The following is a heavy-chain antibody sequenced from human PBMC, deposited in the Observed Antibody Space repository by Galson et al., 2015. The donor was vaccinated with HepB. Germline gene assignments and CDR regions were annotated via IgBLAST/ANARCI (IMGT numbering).Heavy chain of an antibody. Sequence: SLRLSCAASGFTFSSYSMNWVRQAPGKGLEWVSYISSSSSTIYYADSVKGRFTISRDNAKNSLYLQMNSLRAEDTAVYYCARGPVTIFGVAPPTGHFDLWGRGTLVTVSS. J-gene: IGHJ2*01. CDR1: GFTFSSYS. CDR3: ARGPVTIFGVAPPTGHFDL. CDR2: ISSSSSTI. V-gene: IGHV3-48*01. D-gene: IGHD3-3*01.